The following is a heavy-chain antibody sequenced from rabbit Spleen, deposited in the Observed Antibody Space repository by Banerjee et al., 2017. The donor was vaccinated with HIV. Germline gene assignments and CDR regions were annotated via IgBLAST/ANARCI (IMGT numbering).Heavy chain of an antibody. V-gene: IGHV1S47*01. D-gene: IGHD5-1*01. CDR1: GFSFSSSYW. J-gene: IGHJ2*01. CDR3: ARDFFNGLSPL. Sequence: QEQLKESGGGLVQPEGSLTLTCTASGFSFSSSYWTCWVRQAPGKGLEWIGCINTGDGSTYYASWVNGRFTISRSTSLNTVDLQMTSLTAADTATYFCARDFFNGLSPLWGPGTLVTVS. CDR2: INTGDGST.